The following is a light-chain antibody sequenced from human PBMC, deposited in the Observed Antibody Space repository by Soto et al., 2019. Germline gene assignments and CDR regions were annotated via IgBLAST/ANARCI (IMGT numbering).Light chain of an antibody. J-gene: IGKJ1*01. CDR3: QQYNTWLDTWT. Sequence: MVMTQTAATLSVSPRERDTLSCRASQSVSSNLAWYQQKPGQAPRLLIYGASTRATGIPARFSGCGSGTECTHTISRLSSEDCGVYFCQQYNTWLDTWTFGQGTKVDI. V-gene: IGKV3-15*01. CDR1: QSVSSN. CDR2: GAS.